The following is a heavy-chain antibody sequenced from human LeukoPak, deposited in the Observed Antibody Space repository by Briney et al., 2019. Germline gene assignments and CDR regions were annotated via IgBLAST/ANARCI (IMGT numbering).Heavy chain of an antibody. CDR2: FYTSGRT. CDR3: AREFGQLVSIAFGYLDV. D-gene: IGHD2-21*01. J-gene: IGHJ6*03. CDR1: GASISSYY. Sequence: SETLSLTCTVSGASISSYYWSWIRQPAGRGLEWIGRFYTSGRTTYNPSLKSRVTMSVDTSKNQFSLRLNSVTAADTATYYCAREFGQLVSIAFGYLDVWGKGTTATVSS. V-gene: IGHV4-4*07.